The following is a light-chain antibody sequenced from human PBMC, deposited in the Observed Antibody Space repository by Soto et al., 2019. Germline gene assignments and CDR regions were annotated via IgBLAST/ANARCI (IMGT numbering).Light chain of an antibody. CDR2: RA. Sequence: EIVVTQSPATLSVSPGERVTLSCRASQNIYYNVARYQNRPGQAPRLLIYRASRFSGSGSGTECTLTISSLQPDDFETYYCQHYNSYSEAFGQGTKVDIK. CDR3: QHYNSYSEA. CDR1: QNIYYN. J-gene: IGKJ1*01. V-gene: IGKV3-15*01.